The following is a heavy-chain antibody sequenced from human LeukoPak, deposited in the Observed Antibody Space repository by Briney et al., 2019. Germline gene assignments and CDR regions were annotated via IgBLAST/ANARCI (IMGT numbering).Heavy chain of an antibody. CDR1: GFTFSSSA. CDR3: ARDGYSGYDLFGVRPFDY. D-gene: IGHD5-12*01. V-gene: IGHV3-23*01. Sequence: GGSLRLSCAASGFTFSSSAMSWVRQAPGKGLEWVSAISNNGGYTYYADSVQGRFTISRDNSKSTLCLQMNSLRAEDTAVYYCARDGYSGYDLFGVRPFDYWGQGTLVTVSS. J-gene: IGHJ4*02. CDR2: ISNNGGYT.